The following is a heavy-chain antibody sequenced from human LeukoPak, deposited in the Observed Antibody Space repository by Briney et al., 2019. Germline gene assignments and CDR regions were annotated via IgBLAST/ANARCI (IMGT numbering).Heavy chain of an antibody. J-gene: IGHJ4*02. V-gene: IGHV3-33*06. CDR3: AKMDSDYYIDF. D-gene: IGHD3/OR15-3a*01. CDR1: GFTFSSYG. Sequence: GGSLRLSCAASGFTFSSYGMHWVRQAPGKALEWVADIWYDGSHKYYADSVKGRFTISRDDSNNMLFLQMNSLRAEDTALYYCAKMDSDYYIDFWGQGTLVTVSS. CDR2: IWYDGSHK.